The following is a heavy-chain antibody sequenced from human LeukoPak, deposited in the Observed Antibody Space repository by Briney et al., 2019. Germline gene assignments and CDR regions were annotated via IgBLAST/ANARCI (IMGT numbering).Heavy chain of an antibody. CDR1: GFTFSSYS. D-gene: IGHD6-19*01. CDR3: ASRGYSSGSYY. V-gene: IGHV3-21*01. J-gene: IGHJ4*02. Sequence: GXXLRLSCAASGFTFSSYSMNWVSQAPGKGLEWVSSISSSSRYIYYADSVKGRFTISRDNAKNSLYLQMNSLRAEDTAVYYCASRGYSSGSYYCGQGTLVTVSS. CDR2: ISSSSRYI.